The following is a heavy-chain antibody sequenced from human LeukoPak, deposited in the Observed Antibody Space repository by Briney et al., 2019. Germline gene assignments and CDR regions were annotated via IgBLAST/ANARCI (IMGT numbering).Heavy chain of an antibody. CDR3: AKDGDIVAAPWVGPFDY. J-gene: IGHJ4*02. CDR1: GFTFSSYG. V-gene: IGHV3-30*02. Sequence: GGSLRLSCAASGFTFSSYGMHWVRQAPGKGLEWVAFIRYDGSNKYYADSVKGRFTISRDNSKNTLYLQMNSLRAEDTAVYYCAKDGDIVAAPWVGPFDYWGQGTLVTVSS. CDR2: IRYDGSNK. D-gene: IGHD5-12*01.